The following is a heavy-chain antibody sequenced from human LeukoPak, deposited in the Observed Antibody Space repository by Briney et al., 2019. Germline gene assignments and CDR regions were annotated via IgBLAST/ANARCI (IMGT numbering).Heavy chain of an antibody. J-gene: IGHJ4*02. CDR1: GGTFSSYA. CDR2: IIPIFGTA. D-gene: IGHD3-22*01. CDR3: ARDIYDSSGSYFDY. Sequence: TVKVSCKASGGTFSSYAISWVRQAPGQGLEWMGGIIPIFGTANYAQKFQGRVTITTDESTSTAYMELSSLRSEDTAVYYCARDIYDSSGSYFDYWGQGTLVTVSS. V-gene: IGHV1-69*05.